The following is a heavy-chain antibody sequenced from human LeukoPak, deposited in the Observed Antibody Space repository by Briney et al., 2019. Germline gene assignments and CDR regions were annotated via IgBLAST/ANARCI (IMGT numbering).Heavy chain of an antibody. CDR2: IYYSGST. CDR3: ARENADVGYYYYGMDV. V-gene: IGHV4-61*01. Sequence: SETLSLTCTVSGGSVSSDSYYWSWIRQPPGKGLEWFGYIYYSGSTNYNPSLKSRVTISVNTSKNQFSLKLSSVTAADTAVYYCARENADVGYYYYGMDVWGQGTTVTASS. J-gene: IGHJ6*02. CDR1: GGSVSSDSYY.